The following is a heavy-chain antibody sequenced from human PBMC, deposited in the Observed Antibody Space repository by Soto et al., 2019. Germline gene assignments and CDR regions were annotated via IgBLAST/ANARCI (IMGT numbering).Heavy chain of an antibody. CDR2: IYYSGST. CDR1: GGSISSSSYY. CDR3: ARHFQRENWFDP. V-gene: IGHV4-39*01. Sequence: SETLSLTCTVSGGSISSSSYYWGWIRHPPGKGLEWIGSIYYSGSTYYNPSLKSRVTISVDTSKNQFSLKLSSVTAADTAVYYCARHFQRENWFDPWGQGTLVTVSS. J-gene: IGHJ5*02.